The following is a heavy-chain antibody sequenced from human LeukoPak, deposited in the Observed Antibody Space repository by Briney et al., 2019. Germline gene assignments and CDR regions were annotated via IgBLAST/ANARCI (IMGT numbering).Heavy chain of an antibody. CDR1: GYTFTSYG. CDR2: ISAYNGNT. J-gene: IGHJ4*02. Sequence: RASVKVSCKASGYTFTSYGISWVRQAPGQGLEGMGWISAYNGNTNYAQKLQGRVTMTTDTSTSTAYMELRSLRSDDTAVYYCARAGYSSSGYYYERPFDYWGQGTLVTVSS. D-gene: IGHD3-22*01. V-gene: IGHV1-18*01. CDR3: ARAGYSSSGYYYERPFDY.